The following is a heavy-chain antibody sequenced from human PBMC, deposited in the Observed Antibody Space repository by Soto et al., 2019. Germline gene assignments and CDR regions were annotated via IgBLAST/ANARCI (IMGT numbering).Heavy chain of an antibody. V-gene: IGHV4-34*01. CDR1: GGSFSGYY. CDR2: INHSGST. CDR3: ARQELYYDFWSGYYIGKGFDY. J-gene: IGHJ4*02. D-gene: IGHD3-3*01. Sequence: SETLSLTCAVYGGSFSGYYWSWIRQPPGKGLEWIGEINHSGSTNYNPSLKSRVTISVDTSKNQFSLKLGSVTAADTAVYYCARQELYYDFWSGYYIGKGFDYWGQGTLVTVSS.